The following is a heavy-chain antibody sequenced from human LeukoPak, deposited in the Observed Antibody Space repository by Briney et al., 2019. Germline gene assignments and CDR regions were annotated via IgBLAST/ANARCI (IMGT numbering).Heavy chain of an antibody. Sequence: GGSLRLSCAASGFTFSDYGMSWVRQAPGKGLEWVSSISSSSSYIYYADSVKGRFTISRDNAKNSLYLQMNSLRAEDTAVYYCARDHPYSSGPHYFDYWGQGTLVTVSS. CDR2: ISSSSSYI. D-gene: IGHD6-19*01. CDR3: ARDHPYSSGPHYFDY. J-gene: IGHJ4*02. V-gene: IGHV3-21*01. CDR1: GFTFSDYG.